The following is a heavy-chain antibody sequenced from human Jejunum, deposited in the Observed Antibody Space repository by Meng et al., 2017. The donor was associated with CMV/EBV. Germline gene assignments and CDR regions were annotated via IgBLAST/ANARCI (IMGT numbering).Heavy chain of an antibody. Sequence: CEASGFTFTSDMMAWVRRAPGGGLEWVSSISESGATTYYKNFMRGRFTISRDNFKDTLYLQLNSLRAEDTAIYYCVRTHTAKRVFDYWGQGTLVTVSS. CDR1: GFTFTSDM. CDR3: VRTHTAKRVFDY. J-gene: IGHJ4*02. V-gene: IGHV3-23*01. D-gene: IGHD1-14*01. CDR2: ISESGATT.